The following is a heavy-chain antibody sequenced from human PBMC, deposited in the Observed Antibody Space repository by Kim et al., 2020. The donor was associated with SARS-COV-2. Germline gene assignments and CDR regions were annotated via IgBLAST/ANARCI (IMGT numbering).Heavy chain of an antibody. CDR3: AKRDYYDSRGFYY. CDR1: GFTFSTYA. CDR2: IGGSGGST. Sequence: GGSLRLSCAASGFTFSTYAMSWVRQAPGKGLEWVSSIGGSGGSTDYADSVKGRFIISRDNSKNTLYLQMNSLRAEDKAVYYCAKRDYYDSRGFYYLCQG. D-gene: IGHD3-22*01. V-gene: IGHV3-23*01. J-gene: IGHJ4*03.